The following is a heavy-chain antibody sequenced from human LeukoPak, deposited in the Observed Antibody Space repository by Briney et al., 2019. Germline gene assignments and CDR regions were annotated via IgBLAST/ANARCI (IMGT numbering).Heavy chain of an antibody. V-gene: IGHV1-18*01. CDR1: GYTFTSYG. Sequence: ASVKVSCKASGYTFTSYGISWVRQAPGQGLEWMGWISAYNGNTNYAQKLQGRVTMTTDTSTSTAYMELRSLRSDDTAVYYCAREPGPYYYDSSGYLNNDYWGQGTLVTVSS. J-gene: IGHJ4*02. CDR3: AREPGPYYYDSSGYLNNDY. D-gene: IGHD3-22*01. CDR2: ISAYNGNT.